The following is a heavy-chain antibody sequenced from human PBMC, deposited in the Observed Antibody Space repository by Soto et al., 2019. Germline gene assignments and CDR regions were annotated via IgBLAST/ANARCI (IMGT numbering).Heavy chain of an antibody. CDR1: GGSFNTYA. CDR2: IIPVFGRV. D-gene: IGHD2-2*01. Sequence: SVKVSCKASGGSFNTYAISWVRQAPGQGLEWMGGIIPVFGRVTYAQKFQGRVTITADDSTSTTYMELSRLRADDTAIYFCADRSLGYCITTTCPPDYWGQGTLVTVSS. V-gene: IGHV1-69*13. CDR3: ADRSLGYCITTTCPPDY. J-gene: IGHJ4*02.